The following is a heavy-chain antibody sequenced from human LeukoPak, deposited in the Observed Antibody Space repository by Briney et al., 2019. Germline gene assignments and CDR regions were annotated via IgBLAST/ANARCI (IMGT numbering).Heavy chain of an antibody. V-gene: IGHV1-24*01. CDR3: SAGRQYSLLDY. D-gene: IGHD5-18*01. CDR2: FDREDGGA. J-gene: IGHJ4*02. Sequence: GASVKVPCKVSGYTFTELCIYWVRQAPGKGLEWMATFDREDGGAIYAQRFQGRVTMTEDTSTDTAFLELTSLRSDDTAIYYCSAGRQYSLLDYWGQGTLVTVSS. CDR1: GYTFTELC.